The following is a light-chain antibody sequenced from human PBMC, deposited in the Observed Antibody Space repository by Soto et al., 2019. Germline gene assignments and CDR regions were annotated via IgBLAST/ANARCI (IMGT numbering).Light chain of an antibody. J-gene: IGLJ2*01. V-gene: IGLV2-14*01. Sequence: QSVLTQPASVSGSPGQSITISSTGTSSDVGGYDYVSWYQHHPGKVPKLIIYEVSKRPSGVSHRFSGSKSGNTASLTISGLQTEDEADYYCSSYTTTSALVFGGGTKVTVL. CDR1: SSDVGGYDY. CDR3: SSYTTTSALV. CDR2: EVS.